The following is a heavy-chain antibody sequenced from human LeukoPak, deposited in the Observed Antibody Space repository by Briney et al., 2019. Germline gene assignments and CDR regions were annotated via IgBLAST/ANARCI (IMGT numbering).Heavy chain of an antibody. CDR2: INRSGST. Sequence: SETLSLTCAVYGGSFSGYYWSWIRQPPGKGLEWIGEINRSGSTNYNPSLKSRVTISVDTSKNQFSLKLSSVTAADTAVYYCARREGNTAMVIDYWGQGTLVTVSS. V-gene: IGHV4-34*01. CDR1: GGSFSGYY. CDR3: ARREGNTAMVIDY. J-gene: IGHJ4*02. D-gene: IGHD5-18*01.